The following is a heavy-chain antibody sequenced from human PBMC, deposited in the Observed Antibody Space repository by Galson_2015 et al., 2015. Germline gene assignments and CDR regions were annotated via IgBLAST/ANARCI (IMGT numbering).Heavy chain of an antibody. D-gene: IGHD3-3*01. V-gene: IGHV3-74*01. Sequence: SLSLSCAASGFTFSSSWLHWVRHAPGKGLVWASRINSDGSSTSYANSVKGRFTISRDNAKNTLYLQMNSLRAEDTAVYYCARAKHDFWSGLEFDYWGQGTLVTVSS. J-gene: IGHJ4*02. CDR2: INSDGSST. CDR1: GFTFSSSW. CDR3: ARAKHDFWSGLEFDY.